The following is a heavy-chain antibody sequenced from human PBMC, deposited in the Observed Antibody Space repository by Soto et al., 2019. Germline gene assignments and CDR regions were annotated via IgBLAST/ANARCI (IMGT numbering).Heavy chain of an antibody. CDR3: ARDLGGAIDY. J-gene: IGHJ4*02. CDR2: VSYDGSNK. CDR1: GFTFSSYA. D-gene: IGHD3-16*01. Sequence: QVQLVESGGGVVQPGRSLRLSCAASGFTFSSYAMHWVRQAPGKGLDWVAVVSYDGSNKYYADSVKGRFTFSRDNSKNPLYLQMSSLRPEDTALYYCARDLGGAIDYWGQGTLVTVSS. V-gene: IGHV3-30-3*01.